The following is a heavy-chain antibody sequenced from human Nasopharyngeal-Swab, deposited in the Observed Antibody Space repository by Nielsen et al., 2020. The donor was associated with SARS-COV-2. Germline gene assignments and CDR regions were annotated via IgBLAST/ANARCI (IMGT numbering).Heavy chain of an antibody. CDR3: ARPKQKYYDILTGYPPGAFDI. D-gene: IGHD3-9*01. Sequence: WIRQCPGKGLEWIGSIYYSGSTYYNPSLKSRVTISVDTSKNQFSLKLSSVTAADTAVYYCARPKQKYYDILTGYPPGAFDIWGQGTMVTVSS. J-gene: IGHJ3*02. V-gene: IGHV4-39*01. CDR2: IYYSGST.